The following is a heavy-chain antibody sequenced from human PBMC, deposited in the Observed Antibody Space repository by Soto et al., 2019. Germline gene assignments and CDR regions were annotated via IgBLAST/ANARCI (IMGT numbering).Heavy chain of an antibody. CDR3: ARNLPPVDY. CDR2: ISAYNGNT. V-gene: IGHV1-18*01. CDR1: GYTFSSYH. Sequence: QIQLVQSGAEVKKPGASVKVSCKASGYTFSSYHITWVRQAPGQGLEWMGWISAYNGNTNYAQNLQGRVTMTTAPSTSTAYVEMRSLRSDDTAVYYCARNLPPVDYWGQGTLVTVSS. J-gene: IGHJ4*02.